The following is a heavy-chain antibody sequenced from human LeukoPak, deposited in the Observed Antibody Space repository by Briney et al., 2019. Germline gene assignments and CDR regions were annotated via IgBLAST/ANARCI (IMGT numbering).Heavy chain of an antibody. V-gene: IGHV4-4*07. CDR1: GGSISSYY. Sequence: SETLSLTCTVSGGSISSYYWSWIRQHAGKGLEWIGRIYTSGSTNYNPSLKSRVTISVDKSKNQFSLKLSSVTAADTAVYYCASDLYGSGSPQWGQGALVTVSS. CDR2: IYTSGST. CDR3: ASDLYGSGSPQ. J-gene: IGHJ4*02. D-gene: IGHD3-10*01.